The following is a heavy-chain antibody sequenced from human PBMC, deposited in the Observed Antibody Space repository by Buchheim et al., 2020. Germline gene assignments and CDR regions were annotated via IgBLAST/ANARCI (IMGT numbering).Heavy chain of an antibody. V-gene: IGHV3-48*01. Sequence: EVQLVESGGGLVQPGGSLRLSCAASGFTFSSYDMNWVRQAPGKGLEWVSYISRSSGTIYYADSVKGRFIISRDNAKKSLYLQLNSLRAEDTALYYCARDGLSSSSTDFDYWGQGTL. J-gene: IGHJ4*02. CDR1: GFTFSSYD. CDR3: ARDGLSSSSTDFDY. CDR2: ISRSSGTI. D-gene: IGHD6-13*01.